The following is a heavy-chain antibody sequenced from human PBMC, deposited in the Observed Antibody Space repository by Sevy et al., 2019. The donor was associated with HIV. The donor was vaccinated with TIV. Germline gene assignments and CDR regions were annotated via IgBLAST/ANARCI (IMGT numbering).Heavy chain of an antibody. J-gene: IGHJ4*02. Sequence: GGSLRLSCAASGFTFSSYSMNWVRQAPGRGLEWVSSISSSSSYIYYADSVKGRFTISRDNAKNSLYLQMNSLRAEDTAAYYCARDPIVLGARGSFDYWGQGNLVTVSS. CDR1: GFTFSSYS. D-gene: IGHD2-8*02. CDR2: ISSSSSYI. CDR3: ARDPIVLGARGSFDY. V-gene: IGHV3-21*01.